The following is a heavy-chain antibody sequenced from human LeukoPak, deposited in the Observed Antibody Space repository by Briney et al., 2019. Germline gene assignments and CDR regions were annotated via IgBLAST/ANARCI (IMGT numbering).Heavy chain of an antibody. CDR2: FYTSGST. D-gene: IGHD1-26*01. V-gene: IGHV4-4*07. CDR1: GGSISNYY. CDR3: ARRDSGSSSRAFDI. Sequence: KPSGTLSLACTVSGGSISNYYWSWIRQPAGKGLEWIGRFYTSGSTNYNPSLKSRVTMSVDTSKNQISLKLSSVTAADTAVYYCARRDSGSSSRAFDIWGQGTMVTVSS. J-gene: IGHJ3*02.